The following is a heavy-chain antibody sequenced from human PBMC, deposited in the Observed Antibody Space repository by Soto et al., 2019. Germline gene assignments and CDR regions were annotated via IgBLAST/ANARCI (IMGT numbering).Heavy chain of an antibody. CDR1: GFTFSSYG. D-gene: IGHD3-22*01. CDR3: AATNYDRQIDY. Sequence: PGGSLRLSCAASGFTFSSYGMHWVRQAPGKGLEWVAVISYDGSNKYYADSVKGRFTISRDNSKNTLYLQMNSLRAEDTAVYYCAATNYDRQIDYWGQGTLVTVSS. V-gene: IGHV3-30*03. CDR2: ISYDGSNK. J-gene: IGHJ4*02.